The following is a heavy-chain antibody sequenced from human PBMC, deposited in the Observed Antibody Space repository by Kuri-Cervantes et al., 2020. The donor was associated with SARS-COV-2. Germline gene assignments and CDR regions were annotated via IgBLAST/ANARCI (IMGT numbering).Heavy chain of an antibody. V-gene: IGHV3-30*01. Sequence: GGSLRLSCAASGFTFSTYAMHWVRQAPGKGLEWVAVISYDGSNKYYADSVKGRFTISRDNSKNTLYLQMNSLRAEDTAVYYCAKDLSISLLWFGELTYWGQGTLVTVSS. CDR2: ISYDGSNK. D-gene: IGHD3-10*01. J-gene: IGHJ4*02. CDR3: AKDLSISLLWFGELTY. CDR1: GFTFSTYA.